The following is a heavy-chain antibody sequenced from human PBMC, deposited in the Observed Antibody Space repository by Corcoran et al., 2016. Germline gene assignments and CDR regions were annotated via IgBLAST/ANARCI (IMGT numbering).Heavy chain of an antibody. Sequence: QVQLVESGGGVVQPGRSLRLSCAASGFTFSSYGMHWVRQAPGKGLEWVAVIWYDGSNKYYADSVKGRFTISRDNSKNTLYLQMNSLRAEDTSVYYFARAAGLRLGELSLSGYWSQGTLGTVSS. D-gene: IGHD3-16*02. CDR2: IWYDGSNK. CDR3: ARAAGLRLGELSLSGY. J-gene: IGHJ4*02. V-gene: IGHV3-33*01. CDR1: GFTFSSYG.